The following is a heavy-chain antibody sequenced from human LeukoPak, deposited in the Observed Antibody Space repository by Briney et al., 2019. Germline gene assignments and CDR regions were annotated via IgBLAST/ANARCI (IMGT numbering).Heavy chain of an antibody. J-gene: IGHJ4*02. CDR3: STVSPYYGSGTTSPDS. CDR2: IKSKADGGKT. V-gene: IGHV3-15*01. Sequence: GGSLRLTCAASGFPFSNAWMSWVRQAPGKGLEWVGRIKSKADGGKTDYAAPVQGRFSISRDDSENTLYLQMNGLNTEDTAVYYCSTVSPYYGSGTTSPDSWGQGTLVVVSS. CDR1: GFPFSNAW. D-gene: IGHD3-10*01.